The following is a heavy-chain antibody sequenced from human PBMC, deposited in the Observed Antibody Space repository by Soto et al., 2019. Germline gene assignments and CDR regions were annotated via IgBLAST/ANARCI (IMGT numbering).Heavy chain of an antibody. CDR1: GYTFTSYG. V-gene: IGHV1-18*01. J-gene: IGHJ3*02. D-gene: IGHD2-21*02. CDR3: ARVGGIAYCGGDCYSAYAFDI. CDR2: ISAYNGNT. Sequence: ASVKVSCKASGYTFTSYGISWVRRAPGQGLEWMGWISAYNGNTNYAQKLQGRVTMTTDTCTSTAYMELRSLRSDDTAVYYCARVGGIAYCGGDCYSAYAFDIWGQGTMVTVSS.